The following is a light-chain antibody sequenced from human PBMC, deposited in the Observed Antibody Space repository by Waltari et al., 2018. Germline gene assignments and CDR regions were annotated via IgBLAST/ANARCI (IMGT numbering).Light chain of an antibody. Sequence: QSVLTQPPSATGSPGQSVTISCTGTNSDVGAYNYVSWYQQHPGKVPKLLINEVTKRPSGVPDRFSGSKSGNTASLTVSGLQADDEADYYCSSYAHNNHFVFGTGTKVTVL. J-gene: IGLJ1*01. CDR3: SSYAHNNHFV. CDR1: NSDVGAYNY. CDR2: EVT. V-gene: IGLV2-8*01.